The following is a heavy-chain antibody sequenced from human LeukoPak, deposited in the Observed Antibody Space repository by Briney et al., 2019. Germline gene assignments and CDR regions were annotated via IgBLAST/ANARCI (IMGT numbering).Heavy chain of an antibody. J-gene: IGHJ4*02. CDR1: GYSISSGYY. CDR3: ARGRKYYFDY. CDR2: IYTSGST. V-gene: IGHV4-4*07. Sequence: SETLSLTCTVSGYSISSGYYWGWIRQPAGKGLEWIGRIYTSGSTNYNPSLKSRVTMSVDTSKNQFSLKLSSATAADTAVYYCARGRKYYFDYWGQGTLVTVSS.